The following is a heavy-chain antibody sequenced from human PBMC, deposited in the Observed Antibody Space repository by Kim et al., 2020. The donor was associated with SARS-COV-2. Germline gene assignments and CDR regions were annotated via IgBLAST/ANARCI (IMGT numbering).Heavy chain of an antibody. Sequence: SVKGRLTISRDNAKNSLYLQMNSLRAEDTALYYCAKDNRFTVVTPYGMDVWGQGTTVTVSS. D-gene: IGHD2-21*02. CDR3: AKDNRFTVVTPYGMDV. J-gene: IGHJ6*02. V-gene: IGHV3-9*01.